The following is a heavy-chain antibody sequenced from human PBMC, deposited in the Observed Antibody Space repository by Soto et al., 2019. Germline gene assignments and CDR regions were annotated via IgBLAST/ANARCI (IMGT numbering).Heavy chain of an antibody. Sequence: TLSLTCAVYGGSFSGYYWSWIRQPPGKGLEWIGEINHSGSTYYNPSLKSRVTISVDTSKNQFSLKLNSVTAADTAVYYCARFVTTVTTQDFDYWGRGPLVPVSS. J-gene: IGHJ4*02. V-gene: IGHV4-34*01. CDR3: ARFVTTVTTQDFDY. CDR2: INHSGST. CDR1: GGSFSGYY. D-gene: IGHD4-17*01.